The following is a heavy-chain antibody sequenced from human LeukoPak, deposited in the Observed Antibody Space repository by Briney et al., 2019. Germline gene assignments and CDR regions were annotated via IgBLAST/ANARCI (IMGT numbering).Heavy chain of an antibody. CDR3: ARGFRSVVVTAMGY. Sequence: ASVKVSCKAFGYSFTSNYMHWVRQAPGQGPEWMGVISPSGGSTTYAQKFQGRVTLTRDMSASTVYMELSSLRSEDTAVYYCARGFRSVVVTAMGYWGQGTLVTVSS. D-gene: IGHD2-21*02. J-gene: IGHJ4*02. CDR2: ISPSGGST. V-gene: IGHV1-46*01. CDR1: GYSFTSNY.